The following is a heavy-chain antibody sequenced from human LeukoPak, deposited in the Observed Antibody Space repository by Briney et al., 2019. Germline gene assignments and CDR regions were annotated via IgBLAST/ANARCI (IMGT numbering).Heavy chain of an antibody. Sequence: SETLSLTCTVSGGSINSYYWSWIRQPAGKGLEWIGRIYSSGSTGYNPSLKSRVAMSLDTSKNQFSLNLSSVTAADTAVYYCARVDIRTAFFDYWGQGTLVTVSS. V-gene: IGHV4-4*07. CDR2: IYSSGST. CDR1: GGSINSYY. D-gene: IGHD5-12*01. J-gene: IGHJ4*02. CDR3: ARVDIRTAFFDY.